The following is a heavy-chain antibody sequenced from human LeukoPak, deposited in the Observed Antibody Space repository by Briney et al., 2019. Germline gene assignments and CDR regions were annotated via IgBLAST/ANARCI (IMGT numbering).Heavy chain of an antibody. CDR1: GFTFSNYW. J-gene: IGHJ3*02. CDR2: ISYDGSNK. V-gene: IGHV3-30-3*01. D-gene: IGHD1-26*01. CDR3: ARSTWEGALDAFDI. Sequence: GGSLRLSCAASGFTFSNYWIHWVRQAPGKGLEWVAVISYDGSNKYYADSVKGRFTISRDNSKNTLYLQMNSLRAEDTAVYYCARSTWEGALDAFDIWGQGTMVTVSS.